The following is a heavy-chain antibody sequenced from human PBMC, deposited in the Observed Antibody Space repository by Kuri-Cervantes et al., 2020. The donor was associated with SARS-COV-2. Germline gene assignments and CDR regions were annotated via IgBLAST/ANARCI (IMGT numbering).Heavy chain of an antibody. CDR3: AKALEGGATSLYYYYYYMDV. CDR2: IRSKAYGGTT. J-gene: IGHJ6*03. D-gene: IGHD1-26*01. Sequence: GGSLRLSCTASGFTFGDYAMSWVRQAPGKGLEWVGFIRSKAYGGTTEYAASVKGRFTISRDDSKSIAYLQMNSLRAEDTAVYYCAKALEGGATSLYYYYYYMDVWGKGTTVTVSS. CDR1: GFTFGDYA. V-gene: IGHV3-49*04.